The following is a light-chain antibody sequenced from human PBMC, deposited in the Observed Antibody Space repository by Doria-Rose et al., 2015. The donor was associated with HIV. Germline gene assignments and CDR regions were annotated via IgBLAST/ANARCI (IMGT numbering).Light chain of an antibody. CDR3: QQYYDTPS. CDR1: QSLLYTSKHF. Sequence: DIQMTQSPESLGMSLGERATLNCKSNQSLLYTSKHFLAWYQQKPGQHPKLLIYWASTRQSGVPARFSGSVSGTDFTLTISSLEAEDVAVYYCQQYYDTPSFGPGTTVDIK. CDR2: WAS. V-gene: IGKV4-1*01. J-gene: IGKJ3*01.